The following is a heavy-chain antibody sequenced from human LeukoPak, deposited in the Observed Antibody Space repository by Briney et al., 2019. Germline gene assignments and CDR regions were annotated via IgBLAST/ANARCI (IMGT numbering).Heavy chain of an antibody. V-gene: IGHV1-46*01. Sequence: ASVKLSCKACGYTFTSYYMHWVRQDPGQGLEWMGIINPSGGSTSYAQKFQGRVTMTRDTSTSTVYMELSSLRSEDTAVYYCARDGKAVAGRTRGYYFDYWGQGTLVTVSS. CDR2: INPSGGST. CDR1: GYTFTSYY. J-gene: IGHJ4*02. CDR3: ARDGKAVAGRTRGYYFDY. D-gene: IGHD6-19*01.